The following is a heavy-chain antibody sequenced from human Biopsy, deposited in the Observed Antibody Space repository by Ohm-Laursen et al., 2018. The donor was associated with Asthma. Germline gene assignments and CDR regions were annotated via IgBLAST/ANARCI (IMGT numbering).Heavy chain of an antibody. V-gene: IGHV1-18*01. CDR2: ISVYNGNT. Sequence: ASVKVSCKASGYTFNSAGITWVRQAPGQGLEWMGWISVYNGNTKVAQKLQDRVTMITDTSTSTAYMELRSLRSDDTAVYFCARAVDYSHYYGIDVWGQGTTITVS. CDR3: ARAVDYSHYYGIDV. D-gene: IGHD3-10*01. J-gene: IGHJ6*02. CDR1: GYTFNSAG.